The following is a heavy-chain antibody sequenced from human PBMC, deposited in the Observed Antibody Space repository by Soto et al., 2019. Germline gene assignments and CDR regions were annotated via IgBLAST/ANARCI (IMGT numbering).Heavy chain of an antibody. CDR2: ISYDGSNK. J-gene: IGHJ6*02. CDR1: GFTFSSYA. CDR3: ARVPYNWNFGVYYYGMDV. Sequence: QVQLVESGGSVVQPGRSLRLSCAASGFTFSSYAMHWVRQAPGKGLEWVAVISYDGSNKYYADSVKGRFTISRDNSKNTLYLQMNSLRAEDTAVYYCARVPYNWNFGVYYYGMDVWGQGTTVTVSS. V-gene: IGHV3-30-3*01. D-gene: IGHD1-7*01.